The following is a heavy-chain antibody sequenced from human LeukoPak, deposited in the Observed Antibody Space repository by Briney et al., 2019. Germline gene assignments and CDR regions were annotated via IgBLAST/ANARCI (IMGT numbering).Heavy chain of an antibody. CDR2: ISASGGST. CDR3: ARDRDGMDV. V-gene: IGHV3-23*01. J-gene: IGHJ6*02. CDR1: GFTFSSSA. Sequence: PGGSLRLSCAASGFTFSSSAMSWVRQVPGKGLEWVSGISASGGSTNYADSVKGRFTISRDNAKNSLYLQMNSLRDEDTAVYYCARDRDGMDVWGQGTTVTVSS.